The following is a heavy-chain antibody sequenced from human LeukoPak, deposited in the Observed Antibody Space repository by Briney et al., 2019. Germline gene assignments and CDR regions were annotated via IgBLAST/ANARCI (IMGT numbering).Heavy chain of an antibody. Sequence: SETLSLTCTVSGASIRSGDYYWSWIRQPPGKGLEWIGYVYDSGSTYYNPSLKSRITISVDTSENRFSLKLSSVTATDTAVYYCARDCSGGSCYGAFDIWGQGTMVTVSS. V-gene: IGHV4-30-4*01. CDR1: GASIRSGDYY. D-gene: IGHD2-15*01. CDR2: VYDSGST. J-gene: IGHJ3*02. CDR3: ARDCSGGSCYGAFDI.